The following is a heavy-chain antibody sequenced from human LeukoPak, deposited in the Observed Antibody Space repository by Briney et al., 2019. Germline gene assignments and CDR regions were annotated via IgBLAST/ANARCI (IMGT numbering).Heavy chain of an antibody. CDR1: GFTFNGYN. D-gene: IGHD2-21*02. J-gene: IGHJ4*02. CDR2: ITSTSSST. Sequence: GGSLRLSCATSGFTFNGYNMNWVRQAPGKGLEWISYITSTSSSTSYADSVKGRFSISRDNAKNSLYLQMKNLRAADTAVYYCASSLAYCGGDCYSKIDYWGQGTLVTVSS. CDR3: ASSLAYCGGDCYSKIDY. V-gene: IGHV3-48*01.